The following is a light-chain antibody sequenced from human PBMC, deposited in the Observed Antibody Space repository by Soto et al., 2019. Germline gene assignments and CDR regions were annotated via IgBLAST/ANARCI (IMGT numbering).Light chain of an antibody. J-gene: IGLJ2*01. CDR2: VNN. CDR3: GTWDSSLSAVV. CDR1: SSNIGNNY. V-gene: IGLV1-51*01. Sequence: QPVLTQPPSVSAAPGQKVTISCSGSSSNIGNNYVSWYQQLPGTAPKLLIYVNNKRPSGIPDRFSGSKSGTSATLGITGLQTGDEADYYCGTWDSSLSAVVFGGGTKLTVL.